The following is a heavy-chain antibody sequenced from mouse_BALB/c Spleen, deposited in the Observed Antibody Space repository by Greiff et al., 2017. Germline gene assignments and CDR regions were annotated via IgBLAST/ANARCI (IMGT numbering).Heavy chain of an antibody. CDR1: GYTFTSYW. CDR3: ERGVWGDYMFAY. V-gene: IGHV1-7*01. Sequence: QVQLQPSGAELAKPGASVKMSCKASGYTFTSYWMHWVKQRPGQGLEWIGYINPSTGYTEYNQKFKDKATLTADKSSSTAYMQLSSLTSEDSAVYYCERGVWGDYMFAYWGQGTLVTVSA. CDR2: INPSTGYT. D-gene: IGHD2-13*01. J-gene: IGHJ3*01.